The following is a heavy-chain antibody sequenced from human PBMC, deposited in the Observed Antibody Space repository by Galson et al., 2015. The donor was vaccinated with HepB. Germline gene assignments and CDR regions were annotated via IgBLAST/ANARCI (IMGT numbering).Heavy chain of an antibody. Sequence: SLRLSCAASGFTFSSYSMNWVRQAPGKGLEWVSYISSSSSTIYYADSVKGRFTISRDNAKNSLYLQMNSLRDEDTAVYYCARDWVYYYDSSGYPFDYWGQGTLVTVSS. CDR1: GFTFSSYS. CDR3: ARDWVYYYDSSGYPFDY. J-gene: IGHJ4*02. D-gene: IGHD3-22*01. V-gene: IGHV3-48*02. CDR2: ISSSSSTI.